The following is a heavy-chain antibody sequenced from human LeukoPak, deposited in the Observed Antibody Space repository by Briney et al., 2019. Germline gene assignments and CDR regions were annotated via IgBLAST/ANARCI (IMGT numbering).Heavy chain of an antibody. Sequence: QPGGSLRLSCAASGFTFSSYAMHWVRQAPGKGLEWVAVISYDGSNKYYADSVKGRFTISRDNSKNTLYLQMNSLRAEDTAVYYCARGFCSSTSCPAYPWGQGTLVTVSS. D-gene: IGHD2-2*01. CDR1: GFTFSSYA. CDR3: ARGFCSSTSCPAYP. CDR2: ISYDGSNK. J-gene: IGHJ5*02. V-gene: IGHV3-30*04.